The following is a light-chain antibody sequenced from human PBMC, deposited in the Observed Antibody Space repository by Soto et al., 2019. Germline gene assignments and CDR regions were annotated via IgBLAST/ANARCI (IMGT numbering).Light chain of an antibody. CDR1: SSNIGAGYD. J-gene: IGLJ1*01. Sequence: QSVLTQPPSVSGAPGQRVSISCFGSSSNIGAGYDVHWYQQLPGTAPKLLIFGNSNRPSGVPDRFSGSKSGTSASLAITGLQPEDEADYYCQSYDDSLSGFYVFGTGTKVTVL. CDR2: GNS. V-gene: IGLV1-40*01. CDR3: QSYDDSLSGFYV.